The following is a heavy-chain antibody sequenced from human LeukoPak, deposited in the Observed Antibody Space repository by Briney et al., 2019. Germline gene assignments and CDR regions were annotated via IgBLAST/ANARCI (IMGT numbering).Heavy chain of an antibody. Sequence: SETLSLTCTVSGGSISSSSYYWGWIRQPPGKGLEWIGSIYYSGSTYYNPSLKRRVTISVDTSKNQFSLKLSSVTAADTAVYYCARDGHIVVVTAIALRVWFDPWGQGTLVTVSS. CDR3: ARDGHIVVVTAIALRVWFDP. J-gene: IGHJ5*02. V-gene: IGHV4-39*07. CDR2: IYYSGST. CDR1: GGSISSSSYY. D-gene: IGHD2-21*02.